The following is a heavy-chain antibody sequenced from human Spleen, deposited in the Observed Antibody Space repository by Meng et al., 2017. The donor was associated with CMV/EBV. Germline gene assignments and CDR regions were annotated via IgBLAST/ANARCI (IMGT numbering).Heavy chain of an antibody. V-gene: IGHV4-59*01. D-gene: IGHD1-26*01. CDR2: AHYSGNT. J-gene: IGHJ4*02. CDR1: GASISANY. CDR3: AREVIGDGSLAFDF. Sequence: SETLSLTCTVSGASISANYWSWIRQPPGKGLEWIGYAHYSGNTNHNPSLKSRVTISVDTSKKQFSLKLRSVTAADTAVYYCAREVIGDGSLAFDFWGQGTLVTVSS.